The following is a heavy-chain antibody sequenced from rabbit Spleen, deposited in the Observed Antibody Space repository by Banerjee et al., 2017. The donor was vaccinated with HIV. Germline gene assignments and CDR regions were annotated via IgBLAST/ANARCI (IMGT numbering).Heavy chain of an antibody. CDR2: IYAGSSYSP. CDR3: ARSAGAAHTGDQYFNL. Sequence: QSLEESGGDLVKPGASLTLTCTASGIDFSTRYYYMCWVRQAPGKGLEWIACIYAGSSYSPYYANWAKGRFTISKTSSTTVTLQMTSLTAADTATYFCARSAGAAHTGDQYFNLWGPGTLVTVS. CDR1: GIDFSTRYYY. V-gene: IGHV1S40*01. D-gene: IGHD7-1*01. J-gene: IGHJ4*01.